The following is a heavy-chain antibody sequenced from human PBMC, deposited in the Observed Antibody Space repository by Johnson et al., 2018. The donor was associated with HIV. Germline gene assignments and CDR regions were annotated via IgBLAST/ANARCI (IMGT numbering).Heavy chain of an antibody. V-gene: IGHV3-23*04. Sequence: VQLVESGGGLVQPGGSLRLSCAASGFTFSSYAMSWVRQAPGKGLEWVSGISGSGGSTYYADSVKGRFTISRDNSKNTLYLQMNSLRAEDTAVYYCAKPLPLNYYDSREDAFDIWGQGTMVTVSS. CDR2: ISGSGGST. CDR1: GFTFSSYA. CDR3: AKPLPLNYYDSREDAFDI. D-gene: IGHD3-22*01. J-gene: IGHJ3*02.